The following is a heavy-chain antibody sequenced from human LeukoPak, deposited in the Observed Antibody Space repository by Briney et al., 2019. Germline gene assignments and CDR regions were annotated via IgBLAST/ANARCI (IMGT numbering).Heavy chain of an antibody. J-gene: IGHJ4*02. CDR1: GFSVSNNY. CDR3: AARNY. D-gene: IGHD1-14*01. V-gene: IGHV3-53*01. Sequence: GGSLRLSCAASGFSVSNNYMSWVRQAPGKGLEGVSVIYSRGATYYADSVKGRFTISRDNSKNRLYLQMNSLRVEDTAVYYCAARNYWGQGTLVTVSS. CDR2: IYSRGAT.